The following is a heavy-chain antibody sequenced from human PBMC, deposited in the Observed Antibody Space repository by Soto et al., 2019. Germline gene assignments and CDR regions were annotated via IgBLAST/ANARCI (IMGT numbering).Heavy chain of an antibody. J-gene: IGHJ4*02. CDR3: ARGTPYSSGSLRYYFDY. CDR1: GFTFTTYA. V-gene: IGHV3-30*03. Sequence: PGGSLRLSCAASGFTFTTYAMHWVRQAPGKGLEWVAVISYDGTNKFYEDSVDGRFTISRDNSKNMLFLQMNSLRTEDTAVYYCARGTPYSSGSLRYYFDYWGQGTLVTVSS. CDR2: ISYDGTNK. D-gene: IGHD3-22*01.